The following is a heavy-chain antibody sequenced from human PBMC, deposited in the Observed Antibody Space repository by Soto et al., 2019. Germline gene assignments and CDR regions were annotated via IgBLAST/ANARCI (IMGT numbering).Heavy chain of an antibody. J-gene: IGHJ5*02. CDR2: IYHSGST. D-gene: IGHD3-9*01. V-gene: IGHV4-4*02. CDR1: SGSISSSNW. Sequence: SETLSLTCAVSSGSISSSNWWSWVRQPPGKGLERIGEIYHSGSTNYNPSLKSRVTISVDKSKNQFSLKLSSVTAADTAVYYCARSSLVLRYFDWSPQTEYNWFDPWGQGTLVTVSS. CDR3: ARSSLVLRYFDWSPQTEYNWFDP.